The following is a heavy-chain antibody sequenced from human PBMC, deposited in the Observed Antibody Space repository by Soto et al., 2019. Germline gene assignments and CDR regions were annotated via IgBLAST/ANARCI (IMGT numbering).Heavy chain of an antibody. V-gene: IGHV4-34*01. CDR2: VNHRGET. D-gene: IGHD5-18*01. J-gene: IGHJ4*02. Sequence: PSETLSLTCAVYGGSFTGYFWSWIRQSPGKGLEWTGEVNHRGETNYSPSLKSRLTISGDTSKNHISLKLRSVTAADTAVYYCARGKRMQLWLKSYFDTWGQGTPVTVSS. CDR3: ARGKRMQLWLKSYFDT. CDR1: GGSFTGYF.